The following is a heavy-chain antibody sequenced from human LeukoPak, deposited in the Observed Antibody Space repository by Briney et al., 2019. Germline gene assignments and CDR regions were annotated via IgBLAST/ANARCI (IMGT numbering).Heavy chain of an antibody. CDR3: ARDSYYYDSSGYYSASSFDY. CDR1: GLTFSSYG. D-gene: IGHD3-22*01. J-gene: IGHJ4*02. CDR2: IWYDGSNK. Sequence: PGGSLRLSCAASGLTFSSYGMHWVRQAPGKGLEWVAVIWYDGSNKYYADSVKGRFTISRDNSKNTLYLQMNSLRAEDTAVYYCARDSYYYDSSGYYSASSFDYWGQGTLVTVSS. V-gene: IGHV3-33*01.